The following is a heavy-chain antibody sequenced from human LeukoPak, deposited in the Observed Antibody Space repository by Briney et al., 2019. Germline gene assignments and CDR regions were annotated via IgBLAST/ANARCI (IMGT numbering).Heavy chain of an antibody. D-gene: IGHD6-19*01. CDR1: GGSISSYY. CDR2: IYYSGST. J-gene: IGHJ3*02. CDR3: ARDPSYSSGWYGI. Sequence: SETLSLTCTVSGGSISSYYWSWIRQPPGKGLEWIGYIYYSGSTNYNPSLKSRVTISVDTSKNQFSLKLSSVAAADTAVYYCARDPSYSSGWYGIWGQGTMVTVSS. V-gene: IGHV4-59*01.